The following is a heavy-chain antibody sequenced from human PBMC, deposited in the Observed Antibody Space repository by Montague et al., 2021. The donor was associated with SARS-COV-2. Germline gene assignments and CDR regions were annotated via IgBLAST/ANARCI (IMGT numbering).Heavy chain of an antibody. J-gene: IGHJ4*01. CDR2: MYYTGTS. D-gene: IGHD2-2*02. CDR3: ARGLGYTSMFRFFDY. Sequence: SETLSLTCAISGGSSSGYYWAWIRQPPGKGLEWIGYMYYTGTSNYNPSLKSRVSMPIDTSKNHFSLNLTSVAAADTGVYYCARGLGYTSMFRFFDYWGHGAKVTVSS. V-gene: IGHV4-59*01. CDR1: GGSSSGYY.